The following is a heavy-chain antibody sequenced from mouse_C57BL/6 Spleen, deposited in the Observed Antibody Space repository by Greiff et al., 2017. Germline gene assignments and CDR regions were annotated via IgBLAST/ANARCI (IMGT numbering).Heavy chain of an antibody. CDR3: ASGGSSYVYFDV. V-gene: IGHV1-50*01. CDR1: GYTFTSYW. Sequence: QVQLQQPGAELVKPGASVKLSCKASGYTFTSYWMQWVKQRPGQGLEWIGEIDPSDSYTNYNQKFKGKATLTVDTSSSTAYMQLSSLTSEDSAVYYCASGGSSYVYFDVWGTGTTVTVSS. D-gene: IGHD1-1*01. J-gene: IGHJ1*03. CDR2: IDPSDSYT.